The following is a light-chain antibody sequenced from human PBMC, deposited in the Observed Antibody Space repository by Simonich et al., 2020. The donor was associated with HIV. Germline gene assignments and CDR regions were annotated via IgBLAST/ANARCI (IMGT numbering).Light chain of an antibody. J-gene: IGLJ3*02. CDR3: YSTDSSDNHLWV. Sequence: SYDLTQPPSVSLSPGQTARITGSGDALPEQYAFWYQQKSGQAPLLVIYEDSKRPSGIPERFSGSSSGTMATLTISGAQVEDEADYYCYSTDSSDNHLWVFGGGTKLTVL. CDR1: ALPEQY. CDR2: EDS. V-gene: IGLV3-10*01.